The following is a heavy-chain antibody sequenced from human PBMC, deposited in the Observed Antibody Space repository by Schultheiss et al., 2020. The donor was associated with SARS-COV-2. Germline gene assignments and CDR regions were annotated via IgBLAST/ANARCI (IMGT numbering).Heavy chain of an antibody. CDR1: GFTFSSYA. V-gene: IGHV3-30*04. CDR2: ISYDGSNK. CDR3: AGEGKGYTKKEYYFDY. D-gene: IGHD5-24*01. J-gene: IGHJ4*02. Sequence: GGSLRLSCAASGFTFSSYAMHWVRQAPGKGLEWVAVISYDGSNKYYADSVKGRFTISRDNSKNTLYLQMNSLRAEDTAVYYCAGEGKGYTKKEYYFDYWGQGTLVTVSS.